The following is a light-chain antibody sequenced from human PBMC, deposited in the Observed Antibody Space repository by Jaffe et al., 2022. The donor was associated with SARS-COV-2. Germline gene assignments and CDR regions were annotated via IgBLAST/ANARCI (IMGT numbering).Light chain of an antibody. V-gene: IGLV1-44*01. J-gene: IGLJ3*02. CDR3: AAWDDSLNGWV. Sequence: QSVLTQPPSASGTPGQRVTISCSGSNSNIGTNSVNWYQQLPGTAPELLIYTFNQRPSGVPDRFSGSKSGTSASLAISGLQSEDEADYYCAAWDDSLNGWVFGGGTKLTVL. CDR1: NSNIGTNS. CDR2: TFN.